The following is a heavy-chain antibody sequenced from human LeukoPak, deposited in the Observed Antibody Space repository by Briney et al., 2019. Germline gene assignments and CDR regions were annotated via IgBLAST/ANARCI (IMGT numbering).Heavy chain of an antibody. Sequence: GGSLRLSCAASGFTFSSHWMHWVRHAPGKGLVWVSHINSDGSSTSYADSVKGRFTISRDNAKNTLYLQMNSLRVEDTAVYYCVRDPPGEGMDVWGQGTTVNVSS. V-gene: IGHV3-74*01. J-gene: IGHJ6*02. CDR2: INSDGSST. CDR1: GFTFSSHW. CDR3: VRDPPGEGMDV. D-gene: IGHD3-16*01.